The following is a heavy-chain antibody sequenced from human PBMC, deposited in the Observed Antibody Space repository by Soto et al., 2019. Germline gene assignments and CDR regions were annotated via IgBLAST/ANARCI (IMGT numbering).Heavy chain of an antibody. D-gene: IGHD6-6*01. V-gene: IGHV4-34*01. CDR2: INHSGST. J-gene: IGHJ4*02. CDR3: ARGALRDSSSSLGRRMGYYFDY. CDR1: GGSFSGYY. Sequence: SETLSLTCAVYGGSFSGYYWSWIRQPPGKGLEWIGEINHSGSTNYNPSLKSRVTISVDTSKNQFSLKLSSVTAAATAVYYCARGALRDSSSSLGRRMGYYFDYWGQGTLVTVSS.